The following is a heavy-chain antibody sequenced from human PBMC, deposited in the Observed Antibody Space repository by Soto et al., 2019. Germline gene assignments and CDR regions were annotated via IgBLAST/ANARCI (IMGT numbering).Heavy chain of an antibody. CDR3: GRIPRYSFPTSDPLDN. CDR1: GGTFNTYT. D-gene: IGHD3-16*02. Sequence: QVHLVQSGAELKQPGSSVTVSCKASGGTFNTYTFSWVRQVPGQGLEWMGSVLPILGSINYAPGFQGRLSISADQSSTTVYMELSSLTSQDTATYYCGRIPRYSFPTSDPLDNWGQGTLVTVSS. CDR2: VLPILGSI. V-gene: IGHV1-69*08. J-gene: IGHJ4*02.